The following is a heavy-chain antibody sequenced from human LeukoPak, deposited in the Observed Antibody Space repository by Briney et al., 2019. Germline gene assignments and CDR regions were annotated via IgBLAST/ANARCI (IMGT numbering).Heavy chain of an antibody. CDR3: ARDGGLAYSGEFDY. CDR2: IYHSGST. CDR1: GYSISSGYY. Sequence: SSETLSLTCTVSGYSISSGYYWGWIRQPPGKGLEWIGSIYHSGSTYYNPSLKSRVTISVDTSKNQFSLKLSSLTAADTAVYYCARDGGLAYSGEFDYWGQGTLVTVSS. J-gene: IGHJ4*02. D-gene: IGHD2-15*01. V-gene: IGHV4-38-2*02.